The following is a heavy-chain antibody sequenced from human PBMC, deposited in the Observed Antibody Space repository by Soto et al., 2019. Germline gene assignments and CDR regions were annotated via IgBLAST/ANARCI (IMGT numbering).Heavy chain of an antibody. J-gene: IGHJ5*02. CDR1: DDSISGFY. V-gene: IGHV4-59*01. CDR2: CRYSGST. CDR3: TRSVIYDADIGWFDP. Sequence: SETLSLTCTVSDDSISGFYWSWIRQPPGKGLEWIGYCRYSGSTNYNPSLKSRVAMSVDTSKNQFSLKLSSVTAADTAVYYCTRSVIYDADIGWFDPWGQGTLLTVSS. D-gene: IGHD2-15*01.